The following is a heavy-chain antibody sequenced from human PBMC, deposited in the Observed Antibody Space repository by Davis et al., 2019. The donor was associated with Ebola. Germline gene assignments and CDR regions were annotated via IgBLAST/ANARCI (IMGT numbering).Heavy chain of an antibody. CDR1: GGSISSGDYY. V-gene: IGHV4-61*08. Sequence: SETLSLTCTVSGGSISSGDYYWSWIRQPPGKGLEWIGYIYYSGSTNYNPSLKSRVTISVDTSKNQFSLKLSSVTAADTAVYYCARQGSAPSSWYNWFDPWGQGTLVTVSS. CDR2: IYYSGST. CDR3: ARQGSAPSSWYNWFDP. J-gene: IGHJ5*02. D-gene: IGHD6-13*01.